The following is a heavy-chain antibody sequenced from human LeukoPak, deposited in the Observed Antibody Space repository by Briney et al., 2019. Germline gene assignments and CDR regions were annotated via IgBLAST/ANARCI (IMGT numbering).Heavy chain of an antibody. CDR2: INPSGGGT. V-gene: IGHV1-46*02. J-gene: IGHJ4*02. CDR1: GYTFNNYY. CDR3: AKDRGYYVDTGTINF. Sequence: ASVKVSCKASGYTFNNYYMYWVRQAPGQGLEWMGMINPSGGGTSYAQKFQGRVTMTRDTSTRTVYTEVSSLKPEDTAVYYCAKDRGYYVDTGTINFWGQGTLVTVSS. D-gene: IGHD2-15*01.